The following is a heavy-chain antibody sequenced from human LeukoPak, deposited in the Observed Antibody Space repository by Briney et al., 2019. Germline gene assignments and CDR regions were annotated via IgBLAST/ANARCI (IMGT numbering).Heavy chain of an antibody. D-gene: IGHD2-21*02. CDR2: ISTYNGNT. CDR1: GYTFTNYG. CDR3: ARVRAAYCGGDCLDAFDI. J-gene: IGHJ3*02. V-gene: IGHV1-18*01. Sequence: ASVKVSCKASGYTFTNYGISWVRQAPGQGREWMGWISTYNGNTNYAQKLQGRVTMTTDTSTSTVYMELRSLRADDTAVYYCARVRAAYCGGDCLDAFDIWGQGTMVTVSS.